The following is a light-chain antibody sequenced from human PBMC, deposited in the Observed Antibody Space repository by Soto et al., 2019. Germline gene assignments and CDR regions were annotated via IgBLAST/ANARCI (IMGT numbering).Light chain of an antibody. V-gene: IGKV3-20*01. J-gene: IGKJ5*01. Sequence: RQSAAALSLYPGTISTFSCGASQSVSGNLAWYQQKPGQAPRLLIYGVSSRATGIPARFSGSGSGTDFTLTISRLEPEDFAMYYCQQYGSSLITFGQGTLLEIK. CDR1: QSVSGN. CDR2: GVS. CDR3: QQYGSSLIT.